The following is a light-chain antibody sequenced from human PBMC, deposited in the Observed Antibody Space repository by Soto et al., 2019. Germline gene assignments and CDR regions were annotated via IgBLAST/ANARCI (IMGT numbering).Light chain of an antibody. CDR2: GAS. Sequence: IVMTQSPAALSVSPGKRATLSCRASQSVSTNLAWYQQKPGQAPRLLIHGASTRATGIPARFSGSGSGTEFSLTITSLQSEDFAVYFCQQYSSVPRTVGQGTKV. CDR1: QSVSTN. V-gene: IGKV3-15*01. J-gene: IGKJ1*01. CDR3: QQYSSVPRT.